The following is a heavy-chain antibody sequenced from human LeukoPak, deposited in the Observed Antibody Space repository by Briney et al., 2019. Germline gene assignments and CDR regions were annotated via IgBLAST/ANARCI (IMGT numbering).Heavy chain of an antibody. J-gene: IGHJ4*02. D-gene: IGHD5-24*01. CDR1: GGSISSYY. V-gene: IGHV4-59*01. CDR2: IYYSGST. CDR3: ARGDGYYFDY. Sequence: SETLSLTCTISGGSISSYYWSWIRQPPGKGLEWIGYIYYSGSTNYNPPLKSRVTISVDTSKNQFSLKLSSVTAADTAVYYCARGDGYYFDYWGQGTLVTVSS.